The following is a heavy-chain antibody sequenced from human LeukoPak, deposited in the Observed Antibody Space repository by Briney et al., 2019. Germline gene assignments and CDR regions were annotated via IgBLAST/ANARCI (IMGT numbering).Heavy chain of an antibody. Sequence: GGSLRLSCAASGFTFSSLPIHWVRQAPGKGLEWVAVISADGSNKYYADSVKRRFTISRDNSKNTLYLQMNSLRAEDTAVYYCASRSGSYLGFDYWGQGTLVTVSS. D-gene: IGHD3-10*01. CDR2: ISADGSNK. J-gene: IGHJ4*02. CDR1: GFTFSSLP. V-gene: IGHV3-30*04. CDR3: ASRSGSYLGFDY.